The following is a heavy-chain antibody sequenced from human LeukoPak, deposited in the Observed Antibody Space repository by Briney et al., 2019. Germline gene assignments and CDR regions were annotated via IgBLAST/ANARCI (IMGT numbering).Heavy chain of an antibody. Sequence: GGSLRLSCAASGFTFSSYGMHWVRQAPGKGLEWVAVISYDGSNKYYADSVRGGFTISRDNSTNTLYLQINSLRAEDTAVYYCAATVTTWGVFDYWGQGTPVTVSS. V-gene: IGHV3-30*03. CDR3: AATVTTWGVFDY. CDR2: ISYDGSNK. J-gene: IGHJ4*02. D-gene: IGHD4-17*01. CDR1: GFTFSSYG.